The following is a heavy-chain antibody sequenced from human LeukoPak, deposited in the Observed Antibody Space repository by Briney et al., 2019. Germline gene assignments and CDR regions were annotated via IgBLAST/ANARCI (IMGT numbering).Heavy chain of an antibody. Sequence: SVKVSCKASGGTFSSYAISWVRQAPGQGLEWMGRIIPILGIANYAQKFQGRVTITADKSTSTAYMELSSLRSEDTAVYYCASDYGDRSYFDYWGQGTLVTVSS. CDR2: IIPILGIA. V-gene: IGHV1-69*04. CDR3: ASDYGDRSYFDY. J-gene: IGHJ4*02. D-gene: IGHD4-17*01. CDR1: GGTFSSYA.